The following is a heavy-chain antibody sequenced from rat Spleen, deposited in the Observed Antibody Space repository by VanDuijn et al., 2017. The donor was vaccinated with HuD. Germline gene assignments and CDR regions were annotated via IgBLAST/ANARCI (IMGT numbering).Heavy chain of an antibody. V-gene: IGHV2-32*01. Sequence: QVQLKESGPGLVKPSETLSLTCTVSGFSLTSYHVTWVRQPPGTGLEWMGVIRGDGSTSYNSALKSRLSISRDTSKSQVVLKMNSLQTEDTATYHCARRGYNPFDYWGQGVMITVSS. CDR1: GFSLTSYH. D-gene: IGHD1-11*01. J-gene: IGHJ2*01. CDR2: IRGDGST. CDR3: ARRGYNPFDY.